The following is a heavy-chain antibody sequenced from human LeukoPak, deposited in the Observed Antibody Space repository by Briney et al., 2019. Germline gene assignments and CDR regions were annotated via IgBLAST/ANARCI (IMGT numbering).Heavy chain of an antibody. CDR2: INPNSGGT. Sequence: GASVKVSCKASGYTFTGYYMHWVRQAPGQGLEWMGRINPNSGGTNYAQKFQGRVTMTRDTSISTAYMELSRLRSDDTAVYYCAGDMGSSSWYDYWGQGTLVTVSA. J-gene: IGHJ4*02. CDR1: GYTFTGYY. CDR3: AGDMGSSSWYDY. V-gene: IGHV1-2*06. D-gene: IGHD6-13*01.